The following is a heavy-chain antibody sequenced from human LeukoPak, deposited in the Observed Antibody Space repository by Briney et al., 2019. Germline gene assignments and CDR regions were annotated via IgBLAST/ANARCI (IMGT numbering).Heavy chain of an antibody. CDR2: ISSNGGST. D-gene: IGHD3-16*01. J-gene: IGHJ4*02. Sequence: GGSLRLSCAASGCTFSSYAMHWVRQAPGKGLEYVSAISSNGGSTYYANSVKGRFTISRDNSKNTLYLQMGSLRAEDMAVYYCARVADYVWGSYDYWGQGTLVTVSS. V-gene: IGHV3-64*01. CDR1: GCTFSSYA. CDR3: ARVADYVWGSYDY.